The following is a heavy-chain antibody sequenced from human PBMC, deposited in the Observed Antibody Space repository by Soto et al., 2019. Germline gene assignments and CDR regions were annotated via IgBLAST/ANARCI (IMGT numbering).Heavy chain of an antibody. Sequence: QVQLVQSGAEVKKPGASVKVSCKASGYTFTSYGISWVRQAPGQGLEWMGWISAYNGNTNYAQKLQGRVTITTDTSTSTGYMELRSLRSDDTAVYYCARGGVFDFAWGSYRCIDYWGQGTLVTVSS. CDR2: ISAYNGNT. J-gene: IGHJ4*02. CDR3: ARGGVFDFAWGSYRCIDY. CDR1: GYTFTSYG. V-gene: IGHV1-18*01. D-gene: IGHD3-16*02.